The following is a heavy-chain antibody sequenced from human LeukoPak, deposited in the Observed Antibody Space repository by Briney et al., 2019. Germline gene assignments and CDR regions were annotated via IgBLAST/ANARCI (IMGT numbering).Heavy chain of an antibody. CDR3: ASHYGDTAMAAYYYYGMDV. V-gene: IGHV1-2*02. CDR2: INPNSGGT. J-gene: IGHJ6*02. D-gene: IGHD5-18*01. Sequence: ASVKVSCKASGYTFTGYYMHWVRQAPGQGLEWMGWINPNSGGTNYAQKSQGRVTMTRDTSISTAYMELSRLRSDDTAVYYCASHYGDTAMAAYYYYGMDVWGQGTTVTVSS. CDR1: GYTFTGYY.